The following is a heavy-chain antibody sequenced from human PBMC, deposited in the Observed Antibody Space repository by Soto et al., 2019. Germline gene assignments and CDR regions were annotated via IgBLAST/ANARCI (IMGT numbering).Heavy chain of an antibody. Sequence: ASVKVSCKVSGYTLAELSMHWVRQAPGKGLEWMGGFDPEDGETIYAQKFQGRVTMTEDTSTDTAYMELSSLRSEDTAVYYCATTPRRDCSSTSCSQIYYYGMDVWGQ. CDR3: ATTPRRDCSSTSCSQIYYYGMDV. CDR2: FDPEDGET. J-gene: IGHJ6*02. V-gene: IGHV1-24*01. D-gene: IGHD2-2*01. CDR1: GYTLAELS.